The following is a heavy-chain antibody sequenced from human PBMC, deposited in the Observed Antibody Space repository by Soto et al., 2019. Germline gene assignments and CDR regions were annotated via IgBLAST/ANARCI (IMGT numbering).Heavy chain of an antibody. CDR1: GGSISNCS. CDR2: SYSSGST. V-gene: IGHV4-59*01. CDR3: ARAVVTAAAPFDY. D-gene: IGHD2-15*01. Sequence: QVQLQESGPRLVKPSETLSLTCIVSGGSISNCSWSWIRQPPGPGLAWIGYSYSSGSTNNNPPHRRRVTIAVDTTKNQSSQKLSSATAADTAGYYGARAVVTAAAPFDYWGQGTLVTVSS. J-gene: IGHJ4*02.